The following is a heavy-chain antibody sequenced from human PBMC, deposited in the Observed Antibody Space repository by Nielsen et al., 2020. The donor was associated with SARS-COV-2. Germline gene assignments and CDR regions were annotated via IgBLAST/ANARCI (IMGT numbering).Heavy chain of an antibody. D-gene: IGHD1-7*01. CDR3: ARGTGTNSFDY. J-gene: IGHJ4*02. V-gene: IGHV3-9*01. CDR1: GFTFDDYA. CDR2: ISWNSGSI. Sequence: SLKISCAASGFTFDDYAMHWVRQAPGKGLEWVSGISWNSGSIGYADSVKGRFTISRDNAKNSLYLQMNSLRTEDTALYYCARGTGTNSFDYWGQGTLVTVSS.